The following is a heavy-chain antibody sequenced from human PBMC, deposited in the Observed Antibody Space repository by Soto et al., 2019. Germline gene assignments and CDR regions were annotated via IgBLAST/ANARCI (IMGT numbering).Heavy chain of an antibody. J-gene: IGHJ5*02. CDR2: IWYDGSNK. CDR1: GFTFSSYG. V-gene: IGHV3-33*01. CDR3: AGDLERAMVRGVMIYRVFDP. Sequence: QVQLVESGGGVVQPGRSLRLSCAASGFTFSSYGMHWVRQAPGKGLEWVAVIWYDGSNKYYADSVKGRFTISRDNSKNTLYLQMNSLRAEDTAVYYCAGDLERAMVRGVMIYRVFDPWGQGTLVTVSS. D-gene: IGHD3-10*01.